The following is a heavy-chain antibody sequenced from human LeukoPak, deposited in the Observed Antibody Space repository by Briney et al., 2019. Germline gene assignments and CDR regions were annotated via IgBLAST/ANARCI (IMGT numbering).Heavy chain of an antibody. Sequence: GGSLRLSCAASGFTFTDSAMTWVRQAPGKGLEWVSAISTSGGDTIYTDSVKDRFTISRDNSKNTLYLQMNSLRAEDTAVYYCAKVTNIAAKVPNYFDYWGQGTLVTVSS. CDR3: AKVTNIAAKVPNYFDY. CDR2: ISTSGGDT. D-gene: IGHD6-13*01. V-gene: IGHV3-23*01. CDR1: GFTFTDSA. J-gene: IGHJ4*02.